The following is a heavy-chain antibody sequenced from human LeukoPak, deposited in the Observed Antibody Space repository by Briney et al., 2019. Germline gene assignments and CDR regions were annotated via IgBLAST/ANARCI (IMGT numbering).Heavy chain of an antibody. CDR1: GGTFSSYA. CDR3: AAKRAPRPPLRYSGSYYAEYFQH. J-gene: IGHJ1*01. D-gene: IGHD1-26*01. Sequence: GSSVKVSCKASGGTFSSYAISWVRQAPGQGLEWMGGIIPIFGTANYAQKFQGRVTITADESTSTAYMELSSLRSEDTAVYYCAAKRAPRPPLRYSGSYYAEYFQHWGQGTLVTVSS. V-gene: IGHV1-69*01. CDR2: IIPIFGTA.